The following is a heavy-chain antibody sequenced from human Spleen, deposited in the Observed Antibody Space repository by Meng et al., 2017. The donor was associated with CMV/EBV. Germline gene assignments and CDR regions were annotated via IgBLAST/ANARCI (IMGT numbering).Heavy chain of an antibody. CDR2: IYYSGST. Sequence: SETLSLTCAVYGGSFTDHYWSWIRQPPGKGLEWIGYIYYSGSTNYNPSLKSRVTISVDTSKNQFSLNLSSLTAADTAVYYCARGPTRNYFDYWGQGTLVTVSS. CDR3: ARGPTRNYFDY. CDR1: GGSFTDHY. J-gene: IGHJ4*02. V-gene: IGHV4-59*11.